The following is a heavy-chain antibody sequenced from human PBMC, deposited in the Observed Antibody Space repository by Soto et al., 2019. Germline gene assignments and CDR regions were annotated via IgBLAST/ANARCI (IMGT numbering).Heavy chain of an antibody. Sequence: GGSLRLSCAASGFTFSSYAMSWVRQAPGKGLEWVSAISGSGGSTYYADSVKGRFTISRDNSKNTLYLQMNSLRAEDTAVYYCAKDPGYDILTGYYKVGYFDYWGQGTLVTVSS. CDR3: AKDPGYDILTGYYKVGYFDY. D-gene: IGHD3-9*01. V-gene: IGHV3-23*01. CDR2: ISGSGGST. J-gene: IGHJ4*02. CDR1: GFTFSSYA.